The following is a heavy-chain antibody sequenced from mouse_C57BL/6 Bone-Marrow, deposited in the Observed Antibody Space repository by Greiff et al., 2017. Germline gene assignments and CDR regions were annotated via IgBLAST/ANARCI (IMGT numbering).Heavy chain of an antibody. Sequence: QVQLKESGAELVRPGASVKLSCKASGYTFTDYYINWVKQRPGQGLEWIARIYPGSGNTYYNEKFKGKATLTAEKSSSTAYMQLSSLTSEDSAVYFCARSRQLRLLRYFDYWGQGTTLTVSS. CDR1: GYTFTDYY. V-gene: IGHV1-76*01. J-gene: IGHJ2*01. CDR2: IYPGSGNT. D-gene: IGHD3-2*02. CDR3: ARSRQLRLLRYFDY.